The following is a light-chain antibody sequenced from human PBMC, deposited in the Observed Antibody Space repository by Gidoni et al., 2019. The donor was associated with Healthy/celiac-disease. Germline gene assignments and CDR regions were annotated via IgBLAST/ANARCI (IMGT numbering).Light chain of an antibody. CDR2: DAS. CDR1: QSVSRY. V-gene: IGKV3-11*01. Sequence: EIVLTQSPATLSLSPGESATLSCRTSQSVSRYLDWYQQKPGQAPRPLIYDASKRATGIPARFSGSGAGTDFTLTISSLEPEDFAVYYCQQRSNWPTFGQGTRLEIK. CDR3: QQRSNWPT. J-gene: IGKJ5*01.